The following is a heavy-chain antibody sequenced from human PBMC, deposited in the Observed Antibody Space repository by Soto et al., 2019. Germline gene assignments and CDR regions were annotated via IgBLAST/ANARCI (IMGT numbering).Heavy chain of an antibody. Sequence: SETLSLTCAVSGGSISSGYWWSWVRQPPGKGLEWLGEIYDSGNTNYNPSLKSRVTISVDKSKTRFPLNLRSVTAADTAVYYCVRGGGVRTRWYEGAFDSWGQGTLVTVSS. CDR3: VRGGGVRTRWYEGAFDS. J-gene: IGHJ4*02. D-gene: IGHD3-16*01. V-gene: IGHV4-4*02. CDR1: GGSISSGYW. CDR2: IYDSGNT.